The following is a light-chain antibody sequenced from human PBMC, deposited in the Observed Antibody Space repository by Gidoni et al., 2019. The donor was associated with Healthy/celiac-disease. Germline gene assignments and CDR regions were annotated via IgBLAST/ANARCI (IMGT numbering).Light chain of an antibody. Sequence: IVLTQSPDTLSFSPGERATLSCRASQSVSSSYLAWYQQKLGQAPKLRIYGASSRATGIPDRFSGSGSGTDFTLTISSLEPEDFAVYYCQQYGSSPLTFGGGTKVEIK. CDR3: QQYGSSPLT. CDR1: QSVSSSY. V-gene: IGKV3-20*01. CDR2: GAS. J-gene: IGKJ4*01.